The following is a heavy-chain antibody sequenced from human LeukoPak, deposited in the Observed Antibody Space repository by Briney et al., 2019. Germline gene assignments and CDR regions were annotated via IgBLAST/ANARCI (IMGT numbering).Heavy chain of an antibody. CDR2: IYSSGST. CDR1: GGSISSYY. D-gene: IGHD4-17*01. J-gene: IGHJ6*02. V-gene: IGHV4-59*12. Sequence: SETLSLTCTVSGGSISSYYWSWIRQPPGKQLEWIGYIYSSGSTNYNPSLKSRVTISVDTSKNQFSLKLSSVTAADTAVYYCARVGTTSYGMDVWGQGTTVTVSS. CDR3: ARVGTTSYGMDV.